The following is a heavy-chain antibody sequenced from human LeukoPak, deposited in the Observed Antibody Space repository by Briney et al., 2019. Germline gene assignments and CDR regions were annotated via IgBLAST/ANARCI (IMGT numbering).Heavy chain of an antibody. J-gene: IGHJ4*02. CDR1: GYSFTSYW. CDR3: ARVGYCSSTSCLVFDY. D-gene: IGHD2-2*01. Sequence: GESLKSSCKGSGYSFTSYWIGWVRQMPGKGLEWMGIIYPGDSDTRYSPSFQGQVTISADKSISTAYLQWSSLKASDTAMYYCARVGYCSSTSCLVFDYWGQGTPVTVSS. CDR2: IYPGDSDT. V-gene: IGHV5-51*01.